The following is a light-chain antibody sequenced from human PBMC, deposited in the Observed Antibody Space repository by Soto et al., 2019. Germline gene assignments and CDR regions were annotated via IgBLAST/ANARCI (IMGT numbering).Light chain of an antibody. V-gene: IGLV2-8*01. Sequence: QSVPAQPPSASGSPGQSVTISCSGTSSDTGDYNYVSWYQQHPGKAPKLMIYEVSKRPSGVPDRFSGSKSGNTASLTVSGLQADDEADYYCSSYAGSDNYVFGTGTKVTVL. CDR2: EVS. J-gene: IGLJ1*01. CDR3: SSYAGSDNYV. CDR1: SSDTGDYNY.